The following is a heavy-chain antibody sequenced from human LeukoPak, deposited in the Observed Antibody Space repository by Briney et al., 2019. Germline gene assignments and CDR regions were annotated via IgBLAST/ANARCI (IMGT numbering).Heavy chain of an antibody. J-gene: IGHJ2*01. CDR2: VYSSGST. Sequence: SETLSPTCTVSGGSITGSYWSWIRQPPGKGLEWIGYVYSSGSTDYNPPLKSRVTISVDTSKNQFSLKLSSVTAADTAVYFCARGGWSLDFWGRGTLVAVSS. CDR1: GGSITGSY. V-gene: IGHV4-59*01. CDR3: ARGGWSLDF.